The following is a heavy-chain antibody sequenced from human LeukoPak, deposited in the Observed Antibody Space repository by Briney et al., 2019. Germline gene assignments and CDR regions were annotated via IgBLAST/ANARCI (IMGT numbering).Heavy chain of an antibody. CDR3: ARGRGSSWYYFDS. Sequence: SETLSLTCTVSGGSISSYYWSWVRQPAGKGLEWIGRIYASGNTNYNPSLKGRVTMTVDTSKNQFSLNLNSVTAADTAVYYCARGRGSSWYYFDSWGQGTLFTVSS. CDR1: GGSISSYY. D-gene: IGHD6-13*01. CDR2: IYASGNT. J-gene: IGHJ4*02. V-gene: IGHV4-4*07.